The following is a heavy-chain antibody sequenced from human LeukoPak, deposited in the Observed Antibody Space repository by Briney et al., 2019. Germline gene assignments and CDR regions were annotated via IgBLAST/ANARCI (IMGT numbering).Heavy chain of an antibody. Sequence: ASVKVSCKAFGYTFTAHYIHWVRQAPGQRLEWMGRINPDSGGTNYAQKSQDRVIMTRDTSISTAYMELSRLRSDDTAVYYCARPFSTSWYVVDYWGQGTLVTVSS. CDR3: ARPFSTSWYVVDY. CDR2: INPDSGGT. D-gene: IGHD6-13*01. CDR1: GYTFTAHY. J-gene: IGHJ4*02. V-gene: IGHV1-2*06.